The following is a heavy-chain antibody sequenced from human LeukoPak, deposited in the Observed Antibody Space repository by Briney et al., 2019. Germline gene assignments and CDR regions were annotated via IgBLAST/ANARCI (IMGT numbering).Heavy chain of an antibody. CDR2: ISYDGSNK. Sequence: GGSLRLSCAASGFTFSSYGMHWVRQAPGKGLEWVAVISYDGSNKYYADSVKGRFTISRDNSKNTLYLQMNSLRAEDTAVYYCAKALMIAAANVLDYWGQGTLVTVSS. CDR3: AKALMIAAANVLDY. CDR1: GFTFSSYG. V-gene: IGHV3-30*18. D-gene: IGHD6-13*01. J-gene: IGHJ4*02.